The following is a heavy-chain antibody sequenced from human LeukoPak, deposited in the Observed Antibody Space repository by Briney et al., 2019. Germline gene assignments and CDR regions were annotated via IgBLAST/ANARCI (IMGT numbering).Heavy chain of an antibody. J-gene: IGHJ3*02. CDR2: IQHDGGAK. CDR3: AKDFGSGRYAFDI. Sequence: PGGSLRLSCAASRFTFSSYAMSWVRQAPGKGLEWVSFIQHDGGAKWYVDSVKGRFTVSRDNSKNTLDLQMNSLRIEDTALYYCAKDFGSGRYAFDIWGQGTIVTVSS. D-gene: IGHD3-10*01. V-gene: IGHV3-30*02. CDR1: RFTFSSYA.